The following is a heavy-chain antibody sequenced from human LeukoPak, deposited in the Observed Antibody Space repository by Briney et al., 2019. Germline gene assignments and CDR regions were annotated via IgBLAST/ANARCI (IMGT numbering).Heavy chain of an antibody. CDR2: MKHDGSAK. J-gene: IGHJ4*02. D-gene: IGHD2-21*02. Sequence: GSLRLSFVVSGFSFSGHWMTWVRQAPGKGLEWVANMKHDGSAKNYVDSVKGRFTISRDNDKNSLYLEMNSLRVEDTAVYYCATTARGDSWGQGTLVTVSS. V-gene: IGHV3-7*01. CDR3: ATTARGDS. CDR1: GFSFSGHW.